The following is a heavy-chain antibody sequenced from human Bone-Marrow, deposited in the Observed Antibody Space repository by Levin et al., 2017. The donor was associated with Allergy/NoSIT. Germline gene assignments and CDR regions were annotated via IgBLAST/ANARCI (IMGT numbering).Heavy chain of an antibody. D-gene: IGHD3-10*01. CDR3: AREARLLWFGEPFDY. CDR1: GFTFSSYA. V-gene: IGHV3-30-3*01. J-gene: IGHJ4*02. Sequence: GGSLRLSCAASGFTFSSYAMHWVRQAPGKGLEWVAVISYDGSNKYYADSVKGRFTISRDNSKNTLYLQMNSLRAEDTAVYYCAREARLLWFGEPFDYWGQGTLVTVSS. CDR2: ISYDGSNK.